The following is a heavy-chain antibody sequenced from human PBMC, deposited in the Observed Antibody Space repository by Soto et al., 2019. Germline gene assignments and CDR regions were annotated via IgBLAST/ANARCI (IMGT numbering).Heavy chain of an antibody. Sequence: GGSLRLSCAASGFTFSDYSMNWVRQAPGKGLEWVSCISSSGSYIHYAGSVKGRFTISRDNAKNSLYLQMNSLRGEDTAVYYCARDFDTGFRVPPLPNWFDPWGQGTLVTVSS. CDR3: ARDFDTGFRVPPLPNWFDP. CDR2: ISSSGSYI. J-gene: IGHJ5*02. CDR1: GFTFSDYS. D-gene: IGHD3-3*01. V-gene: IGHV3-21*01.